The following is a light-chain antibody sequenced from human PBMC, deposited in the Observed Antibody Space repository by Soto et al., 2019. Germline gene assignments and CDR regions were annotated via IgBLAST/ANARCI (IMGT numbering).Light chain of an antibody. CDR2: NPS. J-gene: IGKJ1*01. Sequence: EIVLTQSPATLSLSPGERVTLSCRASQSVSGYLAWYQQKPGQAPRLLIYNPSKRATGIPARFSGSGSGTDFTLTISSLELEDFAGYYCQQCSNWPPKWTFGQGTKVEIK. V-gene: IGKV3-11*01. CDR3: QQCSNWPPKWT. CDR1: QSVSGY.